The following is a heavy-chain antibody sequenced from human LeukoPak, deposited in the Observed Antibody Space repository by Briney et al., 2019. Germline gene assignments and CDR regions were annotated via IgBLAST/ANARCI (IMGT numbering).Heavy chain of an antibody. CDR3: ARRGDFWSGYVLDP. CDR2: INHSGST. Sequence: PSETLSLTCAVYGGSFSGYYWSWIRQPPGKGLECIGEINHSGSTNYNPSLKSRVTISVDTSKNQFSLKLSSVTAADTAVYYCARRGDFWSGYVLDPWGQGTLVTVSS. D-gene: IGHD3-3*01. V-gene: IGHV4-34*01. J-gene: IGHJ5*02. CDR1: GGSFSGYY.